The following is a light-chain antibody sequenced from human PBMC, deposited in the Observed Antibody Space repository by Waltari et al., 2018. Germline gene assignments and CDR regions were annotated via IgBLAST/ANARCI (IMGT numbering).Light chain of an antibody. V-gene: IGKV1-5*03. CDR3: QQYNSYEWT. CDR1: QSINSW. Sequence: DIQMTQFPSTLSASVGDRLTITCRASQSINSWLAWYQLKPGKAPKLLIYKASSLESGVPSRFSGSRSGTEFTLTISSLQPDDFATYYCQQYNSYEWTFGQGTKVAIK. CDR2: KAS. J-gene: IGKJ1*01.